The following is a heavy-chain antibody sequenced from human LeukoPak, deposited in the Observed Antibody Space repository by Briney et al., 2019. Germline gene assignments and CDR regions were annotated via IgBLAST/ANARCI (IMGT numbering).Heavy chain of an antibody. CDR3: ARQPLLRYFDWLLPYYFDY. Sequence: SETLSLTCTVSGGSISSSSYYWVWIRQAPGQGLEWIGSIYYSGSTYYNPSLKSRVTISVDTSKNQFSLKLSSVTAADTGVYYCARQPLLRYFDWLLPYYFDYWGQGTLVTVSS. D-gene: IGHD3-9*01. V-gene: IGHV4-39*01. CDR1: GGSISSSSYY. J-gene: IGHJ4*02. CDR2: IYYSGST.